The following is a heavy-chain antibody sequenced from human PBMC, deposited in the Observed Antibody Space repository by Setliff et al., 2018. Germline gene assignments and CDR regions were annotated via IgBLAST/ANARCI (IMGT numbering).Heavy chain of an antibody. CDR2: IYHGGDT. D-gene: IGHD7-27*01. V-gene: IGHV4-39*07. CDR1: GGSINSGVYY. J-gene: IGHJ6*03. CDR3: ARERTGHLYYYYYMDV. Sequence: SETLSLTCTVSGGSINSGVYYWGWIRQPPGKGLEWIGRIYHGGDTYYNASLKSRVTMSVDKSRNQLSLRLTSVTAADTAIYYCARERTGHLYYYYYMDVWGKGTTVTVSS.